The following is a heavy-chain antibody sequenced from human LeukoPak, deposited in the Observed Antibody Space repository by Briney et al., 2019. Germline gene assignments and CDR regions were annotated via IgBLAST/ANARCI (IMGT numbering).Heavy chain of an antibody. J-gene: IGHJ6*03. V-gene: IGHV4-61*02. D-gene: IGHD1-26*01. CDR1: GGSISSGSYY. CDR3: ARGLVGATTDYYYYYYMDV. Sequence: SETLSLTCTVSGGSISSGSYYWSWLRQPAGKGLEWIVRIYTSGSTNYNPSLKSRVTISVDTSKNQFSLNLSSVTAADTAVYYCARGLVGATTDYYYYYYMDVWGKGTTVTVSS. CDR2: IYTSGST.